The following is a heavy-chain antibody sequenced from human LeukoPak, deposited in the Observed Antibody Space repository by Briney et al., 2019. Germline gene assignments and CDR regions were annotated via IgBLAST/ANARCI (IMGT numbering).Heavy chain of an antibody. CDR3: AREWGRIAVAGGPGY. CDR2: MWYDGQTK. V-gene: IGHV3-33*01. CDR1: GFIFSNYG. D-gene: IGHD6-19*01. Sequence: GGSLRLSCEASGFIFSNYGMHWVRQAPGKGLEWLALMWYDGQTKFYADSVKGRFTISRDNSGNTLFLHMTSLRVEDTAVYYCAREWGRIAVAGGPGYWGQGALVTVSS. J-gene: IGHJ4*02.